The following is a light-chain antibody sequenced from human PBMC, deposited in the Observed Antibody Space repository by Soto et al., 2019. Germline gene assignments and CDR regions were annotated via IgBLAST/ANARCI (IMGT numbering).Light chain of an antibody. CDR1: QSINID. CDR2: GAS. CDR3: QQYRGLA. Sequence: EIEMTQSTATLSVSPGERATLSCRASQSINIDLAWYQQKPGHPPRLLIYGASTRATGIPARFSGSGSGTEFTLTISSLQSEDFAVYYCQQYRGLAFGGGTKLEIK. J-gene: IGKJ4*01. V-gene: IGKV3-15*01.